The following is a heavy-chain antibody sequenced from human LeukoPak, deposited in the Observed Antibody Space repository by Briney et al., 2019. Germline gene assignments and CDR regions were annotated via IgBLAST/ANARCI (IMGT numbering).Heavy chain of an antibody. V-gene: IGHV5-51*01. D-gene: IGHD5-12*01. CDR2: IYPGDSDT. J-gene: IGHJ3*02. Sequence: GESLKISCKGSGYSFTSYWIGWVRQMPGKGLEWMGIIYPGDSDTRYSPSFQGQVTISADKSISTAYLQWSSLKASDTAMYYCARTIDSGYDLADAFDIWGQGTMVTVSS. CDR3: ARTIDSGYDLADAFDI. CDR1: GYSFTSYW.